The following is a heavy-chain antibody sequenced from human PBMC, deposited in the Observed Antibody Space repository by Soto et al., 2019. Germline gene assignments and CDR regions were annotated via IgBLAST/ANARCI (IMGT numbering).Heavy chain of an antibody. J-gene: IGHJ4*02. D-gene: IGHD1-26*01. CDR1: GFTFTNYP. CDR2: VSHDGINT. V-gene: IGHV3-30-3*01. CDR3: AREKTVGGIRLDN. Sequence: QVQLVESGGGVVQPGRSLRLSCAASGFTFTNYPMHWVRQAPGKGLEWVAVVSHDGINTYYEDSVKGRLTISRDNSKHTLYLQLNSLRTEGTAVFDCAREKTVGGIRLDNGVQGTLVTVSS.